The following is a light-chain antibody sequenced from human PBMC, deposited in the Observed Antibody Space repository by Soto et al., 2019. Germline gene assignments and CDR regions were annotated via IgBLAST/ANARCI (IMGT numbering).Light chain of an antibody. Sequence: DIQMTQSPFSLSASVGDRVTITCRASQSISNYLNWYQQKPGKAPKLLIYAASSLQSGVPSRFSGSGSGTDFTLTVSSLQPEDFATYYCQQSSNTPYTFGQGTKLEIK. CDR1: QSISNY. CDR2: AAS. CDR3: QQSSNTPYT. V-gene: IGKV1-39*01. J-gene: IGKJ2*01.